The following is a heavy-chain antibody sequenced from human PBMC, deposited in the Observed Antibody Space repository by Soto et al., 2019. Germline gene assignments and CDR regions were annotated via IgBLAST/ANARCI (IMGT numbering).Heavy chain of an antibody. CDR1: GFTFSSYA. V-gene: IGHV3-23*01. Sequence: GGSLRLSCAASGFTFSSYAMSWVRQAPGKGLEWVSAISGSGGSTYYADSVKGRFTISRDNSKNTLYLQMNSLRAEDTAVYYCAKAPYPYSSSWGQFDPWGQGTLVTVSS. CDR2: ISGSGGST. J-gene: IGHJ5*02. D-gene: IGHD6-13*01. CDR3: AKAPYPYSSSWGQFDP.